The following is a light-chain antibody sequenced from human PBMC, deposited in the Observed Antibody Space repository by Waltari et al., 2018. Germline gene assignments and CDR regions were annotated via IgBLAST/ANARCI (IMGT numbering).Light chain of an antibody. V-gene: IGLV1-44*01. J-gene: IGLJ2*01. CDR3: AAWDDSLNGPV. CDR1: SPNIGSNT. CDR2: STT. Sequence: QSVLTQPPSASGTPGQRVTISCSGSSPNIGSNTVNWYQHLPGPAPNPLIYSTTPRPSGVPARFSGSKSGTSASLAISGLQSEDEADYYCAAWDDSLNGPVFGGGTKLTVL.